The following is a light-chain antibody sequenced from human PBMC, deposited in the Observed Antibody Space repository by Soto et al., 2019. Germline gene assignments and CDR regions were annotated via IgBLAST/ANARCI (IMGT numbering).Light chain of an antibody. V-gene: IGKV3-20*01. CDR3: QQYGNSAPNT. J-gene: IGKJ5*01. CDR2: AAS. CDR1: QSVSSNY. Sequence: EIVLTQSPDTLSLSPGEGATLSCRASQSVSSNYLAWYQQKPGQAPRLLIYAASSRATGIPARFSGSGSGTDFTLTISRLEPEDFAMYYCQQYGNSAPNTFGQGTRLEIE.